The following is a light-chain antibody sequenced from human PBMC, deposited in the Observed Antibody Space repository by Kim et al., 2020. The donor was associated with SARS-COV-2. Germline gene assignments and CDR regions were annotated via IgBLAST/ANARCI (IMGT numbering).Light chain of an antibody. CDR1: TSDVGTYTY. CDR3: ASYTNSNTFV. V-gene: IGLV2-14*03. Sequence: QSALTQPASVSGSPGQSITISCTGTTSDVGTYTYVSWYRQHPGRAPKVIIYDVTKRPSGVSNRFSGSKSANTASLTISDLQAEDEADYYCASYTNSNTFVFGTVTKVTVL. J-gene: IGLJ1*01. CDR2: DVT.